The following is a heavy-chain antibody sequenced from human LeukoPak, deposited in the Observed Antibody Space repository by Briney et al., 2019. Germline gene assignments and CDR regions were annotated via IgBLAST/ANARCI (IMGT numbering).Heavy chain of an antibody. CDR3: ARDPTLYSRDY. J-gene: IGHJ4*02. CDR2: IKWNGDVI. CDR1: GFTFEDFD. V-gene: IGHV3-20*04. Sequence: GGSLRLSCEGSGFTFEDFDMTWVRQAPGKGLEWVSTIKWNGDVIGYADSVKSRFIISRDNAKNSLFLQMNSLRADDTAFYYCARDPTLYSRDYWGQGTLVTVSS. D-gene: IGHD4-11*01.